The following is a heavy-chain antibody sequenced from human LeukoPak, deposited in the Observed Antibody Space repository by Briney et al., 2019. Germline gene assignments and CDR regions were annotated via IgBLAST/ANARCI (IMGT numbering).Heavy chain of an antibody. Sequence: GASVKVSCKASGYTFTSYDINWVRQATGQGLEWMGWMNPNSGNTGYAQKFQGRVTMTRNTSISTAYMELSSLRSEDTAVYYCARHGKADQLPYRDYYYMDVWGKGTTVTVSS. V-gene: IGHV1-8*01. J-gene: IGHJ6*03. CDR1: GYTFTSYD. CDR2: MNPNSGNT. D-gene: IGHD2-2*01. CDR3: ARHGKADQLPYRDYYYMDV.